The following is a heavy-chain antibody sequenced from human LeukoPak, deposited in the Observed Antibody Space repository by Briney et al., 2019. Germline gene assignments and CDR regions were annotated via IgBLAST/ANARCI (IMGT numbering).Heavy chain of an antibody. D-gene: IGHD3-10*01. CDR3: ASLRTGDFDY. V-gene: IGHV4-39*01. J-gene: IGHJ4*02. Sequence: SETLSLTCTVSGGSISSSSYYWGWIRQPPGKGLEWIGSIFYSGSTYYNPSFKSRLTISVDTSKNQFSLKLSSVTAADTAVYYCASLRTGDFDYWGQGALVTVSS. CDR2: IFYSGST. CDR1: GGSISSSSYY.